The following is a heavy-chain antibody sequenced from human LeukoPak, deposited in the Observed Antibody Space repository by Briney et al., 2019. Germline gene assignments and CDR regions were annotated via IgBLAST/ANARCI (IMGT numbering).Heavy chain of an antibody. D-gene: IGHD3-10*01. V-gene: IGHV3-23*01. Sequence: GGSLRLSCAASGFTFSDYGMGWVRQAPGKGLEWVSAITNSDSSAGAATYYAGSVKGRFTISRDNSKDTLYLQMSSLRAEDTAVYSCARLYSSGTLIDAFDIWGPGTMVTVS. CDR3: ARLYSSGTLIDAFDI. J-gene: IGHJ3*02. CDR2: ITNSDSSAGAAT. CDR1: GFTFSDYG.